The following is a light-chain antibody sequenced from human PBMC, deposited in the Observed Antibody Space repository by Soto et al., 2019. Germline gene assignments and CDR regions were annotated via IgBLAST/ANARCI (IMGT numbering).Light chain of an antibody. J-gene: IGLJ1*01. CDR2: SNN. CDR1: SSNIGSNT. CDR3: AAWDDSLNGHV. V-gene: IGLV1-44*01. Sequence: QAVVTQPPSASGTPGQRVTISCSGSSSNIGSNTVNWYQQLPGTAPKLLIYSNNQRPSEVPDRFSGSKSGTSASLAISGLQSEDEADYYCAAWDDSLNGHVFGTGTKVTVL.